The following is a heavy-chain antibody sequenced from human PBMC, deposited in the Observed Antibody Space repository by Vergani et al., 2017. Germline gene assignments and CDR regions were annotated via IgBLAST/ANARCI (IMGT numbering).Heavy chain of an antibody. CDR2: ISYDGSNK. D-gene: IGHD2-15*01. CDR3: ARDIVVVVAARRGGWFDP. Sequence: QVQLVESGGGVVQPGRSLRLSCAASGFTFSSYGMHWVRQAPGKGLEWVAVISYDGSNKYNADSVKGRFTISRDNAKNTLYLQMNSLRAEDTAVYYCARDIVVVVAARRGGWFDPWGQGTLVTVSS. V-gene: IGHV3-30*03. CDR1: GFTFSSYG. J-gene: IGHJ5*02.